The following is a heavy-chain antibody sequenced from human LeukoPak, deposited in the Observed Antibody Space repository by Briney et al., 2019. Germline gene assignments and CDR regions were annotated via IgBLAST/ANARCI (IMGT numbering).Heavy chain of an antibody. CDR3: AKPSGGPGVVNRAYVY. V-gene: IGHV3-23*01. CDR1: GFTFSSYA. CDR2: ITGSGGAT. D-gene: IGHD3-3*01. J-gene: IGHJ4*02. Sequence: GGSLRLSCAGSGFTFSSYAMSWVRQAPGQGLEWVSVITGSGGATYYADSVKGRFTISRDNSKNTLYLQMNSLRAEDTAVYYCAKPSGGPGVVNRAYVYWGQGTLVTVSS.